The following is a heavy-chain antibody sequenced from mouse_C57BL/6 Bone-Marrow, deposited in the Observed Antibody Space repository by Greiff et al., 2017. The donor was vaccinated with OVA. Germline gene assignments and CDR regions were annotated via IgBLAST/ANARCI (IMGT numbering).Heavy chain of an antibody. V-gene: IGHV5-9*01. CDR1: GFTFSSYT. CDR3: ARRNGSFFDY. J-gene: IGHJ2*01. D-gene: IGHD1-1*01. CDR2: ISGGGGNT. Sequence: DVKLQESGGGLVKPGGSLKLSCAASGFTFSSYTMSWVRQTPEKRLEWVATISGGGGNTYYPDSVKGRFTISRDNAKNTLYLQMSSLRSEDTALYYCARRNGSFFDYWGQGTTLTVSS.